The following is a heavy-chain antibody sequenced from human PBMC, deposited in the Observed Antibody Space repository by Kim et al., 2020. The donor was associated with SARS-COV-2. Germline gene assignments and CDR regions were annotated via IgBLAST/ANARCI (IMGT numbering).Heavy chain of an antibody. V-gene: IGHV3-30*01. D-gene: IGHD3-22*01. CDR3: ARDSSDSSGYYGWFDP. Sequence: SAKGRLSISRDNSNNTLYLQMNSLRPEDTAVYYCARDSSDSSGYYGWFDPWGQGTLVTVSS. J-gene: IGHJ5*02.